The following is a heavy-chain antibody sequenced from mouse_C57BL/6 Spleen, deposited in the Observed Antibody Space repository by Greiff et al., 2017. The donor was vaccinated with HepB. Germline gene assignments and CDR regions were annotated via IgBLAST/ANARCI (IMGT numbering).Heavy chain of an antibody. CDR3: ARRGFPTVGYFDV. J-gene: IGHJ1*03. CDR1: GYTFTSYW. V-gene: IGHV1-61*01. D-gene: IGHD1-1*01. Sequence: VQLQQPGAELVRPGSSVKLSCKASGYTFTSYWMDWVKQRPGQGLEWIGNIYPSDSETHYNQKFKDKATLTVDKSSSTAYMQLSSLTSEDSAVYYCARRGFPTVGYFDVWGTGTTVTVSS. CDR2: IYPSDSET.